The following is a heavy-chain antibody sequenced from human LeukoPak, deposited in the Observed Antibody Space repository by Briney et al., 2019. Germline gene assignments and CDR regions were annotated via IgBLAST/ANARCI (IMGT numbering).Heavy chain of an antibody. V-gene: IGHV3-48*03. CDR1: GFTFSSYE. D-gene: IGHD1-20*01. CDR3: AREYNWNDFDY. CDR2: ISSSGSTI. Sequence: PGGSLRLSCAASGFTFSSYEMNWVRQAPGKGLEWVSYISSSGSTIYYADSVKGRFTISRDNAKNSLYLQMNSLIAEATAVYYRAREYNWNDFDYWGQGTLVTVSS. J-gene: IGHJ4*02.